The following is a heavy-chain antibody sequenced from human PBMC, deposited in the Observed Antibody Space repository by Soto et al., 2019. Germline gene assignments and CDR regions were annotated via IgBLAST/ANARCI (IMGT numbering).Heavy chain of an antibody. CDR1: GGTFSSYT. D-gene: IGHD3-10*01. CDR3: ATTLPNSAPGSLDY. CDR2: VIPILDLA. J-gene: IGHJ4*02. V-gene: IGHV1-69*02. Sequence: QVQLVQSGAEVKKPGSSVKVSCKASGGTFSSYTISWVRQAPGQGLEWMGRVIPILDLAHYAQKFQGRVTITADKTSGTAYMELSSLRAQDTAVYYCATTLPNSAPGSLDYWGQGTLVTVSS.